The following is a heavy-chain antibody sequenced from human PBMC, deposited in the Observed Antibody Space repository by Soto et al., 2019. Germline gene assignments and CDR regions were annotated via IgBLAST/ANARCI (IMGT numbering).Heavy chain of an antibody. Sequence: KTSETLSLTCTVSGGSISSHYCYWIWKPPGKGVEWLGYIYDFGSTNYNPSLGSRVTISVDTSKNQFSLNLSSVTAVDTAVYDWSRLRSSRGHYFDDWGQGTLVTVSS. CDR3: SRLRSSRGHYFDD. CDR2: IYDFGST. J-gene: IGHJ4*02. V-gene: IGHV4-59*11. CDR1: GGSISSHY. D-gene: IGHD6-6*01.